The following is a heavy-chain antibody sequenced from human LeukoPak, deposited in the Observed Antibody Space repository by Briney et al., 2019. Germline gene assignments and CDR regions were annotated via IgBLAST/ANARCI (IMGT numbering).Heavy chain of an antibody. CDR1: GFTFSDYY. CDR2: ISSSGSTI. D-gene: IGHD2-2*01. CDR3: ARVGTYCSSTSCYVWKGYFDY. J-gene: IGHJ4*02. Sequence: PGGSLRLSCAASGFTFSDYYMSWIRQAPGKGLEWVSYISSSGSTIYYADSVKGRFTISRDNAKNSLYLQMNSLRAEDTAVYYCARVGTYCSSTSCYVWKGYFDYWGQGTLVTVSS. V-gene: IGHV3-11*01.